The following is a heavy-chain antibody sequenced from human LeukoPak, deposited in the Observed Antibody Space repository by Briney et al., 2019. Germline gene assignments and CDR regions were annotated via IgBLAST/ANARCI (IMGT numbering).Heavy chain of an antibody. Sequence: PGGSLRLSCAASGFTFSNAWMSWVRQAPGKGLEWVAFIRYDGSNKYYADSVKGRFTISRDNSKNTLYLQMNSLRAEDTAVYYCAKDLRSLWHSSSWWDPDPNFDYWGQGTLVTVSS. V-gene: IGHV3-30*02. D-gene: IGHD6-13*01. CDR2: IRYDGSNK. CDR1: GFTFSNAW. CDR3: AKDLRSLWHSSSWWDPDPNFDY. J-gene: IGHJ4*02.